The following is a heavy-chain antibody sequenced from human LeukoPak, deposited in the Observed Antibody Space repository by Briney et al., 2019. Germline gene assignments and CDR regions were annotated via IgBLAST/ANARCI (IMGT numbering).Heavy chain of an antibody. CDR3: ARDLKRYCSGGSCLPTFDY. D-gene: IGHD2-15*01. J-gene: IGHJ4*02. Sequence: PGGSLILSCAASGFTFSSYSMNWVRQAPGKGLEWVSSISSSSSYIYYADSVKGRFTISRDNAKNSLYLQMNSLRAEDTAVYYCARDLKRYCSGGSCLPTFDYWGQGTLVTVSS. CDR2: ISSSSSYI. V-gene: IGHV3-21*01. CDR1: GFTFSSYS.